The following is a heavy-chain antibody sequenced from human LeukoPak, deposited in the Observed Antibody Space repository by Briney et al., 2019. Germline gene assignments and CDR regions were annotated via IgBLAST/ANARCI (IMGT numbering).Heavy chain of an antibody. CDR1: GFTFSNSG. CDR2: ISGYGGST. V-gene: IGHV3-23*01. J-gene: IGHJ5*01. Sequence: GGSLRLSCAASGFTFSNSGMTWVRQAPGKGLEWVSTISGYGGSTDYAESVKGRFTISRDNSKNTVYLHMNSLKVEDTAVYYCARGLTTTGFDSWGQGTLVTVSS. CDR3: ARGLTTTGFDS. D-gene: IGHD4-17*01.